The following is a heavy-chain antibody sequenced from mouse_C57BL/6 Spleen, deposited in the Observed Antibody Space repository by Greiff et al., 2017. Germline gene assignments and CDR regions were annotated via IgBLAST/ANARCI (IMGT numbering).Heavy chain of an antibody. D-gene: IGHD2-1*01. Sequence: QVQLQQPGAELVMPGASVKLSCKASGYTFTSYWMHWVKQRPGQGLEWIGEIDPSDSYTNYNQKFKGKSTLTVDKSSSTAYMQLSSLTSEDSAVYYYARAPVYYGNYRHYAMDYWGQGTSVTVSS. CDR3: ARAPVYYGNYRHYAMDY. J-gene: IGHJ4*01. CDR2: IDPSDSYT. CDR1: GYTFTSYW. V-gene: IGHV1-69*01.